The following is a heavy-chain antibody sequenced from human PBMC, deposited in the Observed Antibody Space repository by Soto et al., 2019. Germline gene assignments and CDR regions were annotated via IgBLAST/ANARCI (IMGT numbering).Heavy chain of an antibody. CDR3: ARGGLVVVPAAFYSYWYFDL. J-gene: IGHJ2*01. Sequence: QVRLQQWGAGLLKPSETLSLTCAVYGGSFRGYYWSWLRQPPGKGLEWIGEVNHSGSTNYNPSLTRRVTISVHKYKNQFSLKLSSVTAADTAVYYCARGGLVVVPAAFYSYWYFDLWGRGTLVTVSS. CDR1: GGSFRGYY. CDR2: VNHSGST. D-gene: IGHD2-2*01. V-gene: IGHV4-34*01.